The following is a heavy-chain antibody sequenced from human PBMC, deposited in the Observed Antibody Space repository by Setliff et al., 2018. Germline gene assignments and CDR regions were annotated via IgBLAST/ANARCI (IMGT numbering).Heavy chain of an antibody. J-gene: IGHJ4*02. D-gene: IGHD4-4*01. CDR2: VSVSGDNT. CDR1: GLTFNSYA. CDR3: AKCTSWDSHYPYFDY. Sequence: PGGSLRLSCAASGLTFNSYAMSWVRQAPGKGLEWVSTVSVSGDNTYYTDSVKGRFTTSRDNSKNTLSLQMSSLRTEDTAIYFCAKCTSWDSHYPYFDYWGQGALVTVSS. V-gene: IGHV3-23*01.